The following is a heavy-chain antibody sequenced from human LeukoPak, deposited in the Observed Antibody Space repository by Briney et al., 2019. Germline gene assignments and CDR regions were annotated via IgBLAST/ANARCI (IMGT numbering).Heavy chain of an antibody. CDR2: ISGSGDNT. CDR3: AKRPRYCSGGSCYYYYYGMDV. V-gene: IGHV3-23*01. CDR1: GFTFSSYA. D-gene: IGHD2-15*01. J-gene: IGHJ6*02. Sequence: RSGGSLRLSCAASGFTFSSYAMSWVRQVPGKGLEWVSVISGSGDNTYYADSVKGRFTISRDNSKNMLYLQMNSLRAEDTAVYYCAKRPRYCSGGSCYYYYYGMDVWGQGTTVTVSS.